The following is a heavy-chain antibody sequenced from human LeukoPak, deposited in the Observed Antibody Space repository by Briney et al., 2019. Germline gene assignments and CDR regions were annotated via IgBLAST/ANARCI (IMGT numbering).Heavy chain of an antibody. D-gene: IGHD6-6*01. Sequence: PSETLSLTCTVSGASVSSGDHYWSWVRQPPGKGLEWIGEINHSGSTNYNPSLKSRVTISVDTSKNQFSPKLSSVTAADTAVYYCARGLGAARPMFDYWGQGTLVTVSS. CDR2: INHSGST. J-gene: IGHJ4*02. V-gene: IGHV4-61*08. CDR3: ARGLGAARPMFDY. CDR1: GASVSSGDHY.